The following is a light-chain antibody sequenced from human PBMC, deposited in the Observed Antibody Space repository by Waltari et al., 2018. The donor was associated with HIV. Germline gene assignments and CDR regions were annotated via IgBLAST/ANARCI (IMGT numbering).Light chain of an antibody. CDR2: GVS. CDR1: QRVSSSY. Sequence: EIVLTQSPGTLSLSPGERATLSCRASQRVSSSYLAWYQQKPGQAPRLFIYGVSSRATGVPDRFSGSVSWTDFTLTISRLEPEDFAVYDCQQYGSSPYTVGQGTKLEIK. J-gene: IGKJ2*01. V-gene: IGKV3-20*01. CDR3: QQYGSSPYT.